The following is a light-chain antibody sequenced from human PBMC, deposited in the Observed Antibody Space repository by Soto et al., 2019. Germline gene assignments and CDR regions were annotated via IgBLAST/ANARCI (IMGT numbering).Light chain of an antibody. CDR3: QQYNNWPPIT. CDR1: QSVTTN. Sequence: EVVMTQSPATLSLSPGERVTLSCRASQSVTTNLAWYQHKPGQSPRLLISDASTGASGIPPRFSGSGSGTEFTLTIDRLQSEDFAVYYCQQYNNWPPITFGQGTRLEIK. CDR2: DAS. V-gene: IGKV3-15*01. J-gene: IGKJ5*01.